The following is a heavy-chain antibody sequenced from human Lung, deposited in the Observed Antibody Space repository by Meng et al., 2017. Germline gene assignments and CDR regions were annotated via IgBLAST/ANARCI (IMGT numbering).Heavy chain of an antibody. D-gene: IGHD3-16*01. CDR2: MNPNSGNT. CDR1: GYTLTSYD. CDR3: ARGLLRHIGGNWFDP. J-gene: IGHJ5*02. V-gene: IGHV1-8*01. Sequence: GQLVQLGHAVKKPGAPLKVSCKASGYTLTSYDIHWVRPATGQQLEWMGWMNPNSGNTGYAQKFQGRVTMTRNTSISTAYMELSSLRSEDTAVYYCARGLLRHIGGNWFDPWGQGTLVTVSS.